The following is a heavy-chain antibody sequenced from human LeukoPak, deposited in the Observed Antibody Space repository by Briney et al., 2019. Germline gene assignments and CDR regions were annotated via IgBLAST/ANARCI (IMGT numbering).Heavy chain of an antibody. CDR2: IYSGGRT. CDR3: ARDSVPGPPRV. Sequence: LAGRSLRLSCAASGFTVSSNYMSWVRQAPGRGREWVSVIYSGGRTYYADSVKGRFTISRDNSKNTLYLQMNSLRAEDTAVYYCARDSVPGPPRVWGQGTLVTVSS. CDR1: GFTVSSNY. D-gene: IGHD2-8*02. J-gene: IGHJ4*02. V-gene: IGHV3-53*01.